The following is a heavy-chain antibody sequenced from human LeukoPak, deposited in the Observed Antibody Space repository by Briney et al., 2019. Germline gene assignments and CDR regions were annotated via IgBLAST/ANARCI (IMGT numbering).Heavy chain of an antibody. CDR3: ARGPLLGTYGSGSRGGAYFDY. CDR1: GFTFSNYW. J-gene: IGHJ4*02. Sequence: GGSLRLSCAASGFTFSNYWMTWVRQTPGKGLEWVANINRDGSDKHYLDSVEGRFIISRDNAKNSLYLQMNSLRAEDTAVYYCARGPLLGTYGSGSRGGAYFDYWGQGTLVTVSS. D-gene: IGHD3-10*01. V-gene: IGHV3-7*01. CDR2: INRDGSDK.